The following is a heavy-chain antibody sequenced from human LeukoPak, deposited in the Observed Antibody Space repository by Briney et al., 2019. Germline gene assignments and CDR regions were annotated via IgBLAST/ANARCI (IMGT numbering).Heavy chain of an antibody. J-gene: IGHJ4*02. Sequence: SQTLSLTCTVSGGSISSGSYYWSWIRQPAGKGLEWIGRIYTSGSTNYNPSLKSRVTISVDTSKNQFSLKLSSVTAADTAVYYCARVGSDQEGFDYWGQGTLVTVSS. D-gene: IGHD5-12*01. CDR1: GGSISSGSYY. V-gene: IGHV4-61*02. CDR2: IYTSGST. CDR3: ARVGSDQEGFDY.